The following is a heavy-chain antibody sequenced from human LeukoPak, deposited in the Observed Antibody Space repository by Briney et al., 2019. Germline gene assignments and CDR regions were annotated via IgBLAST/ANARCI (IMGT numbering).Heavy chain of an antibody. Sequence: ASVKVPCKASGYTFTGYYMHWVRQAPGQGLEWMGWINPNSGGTNYAQKFQGRVTMTRNTSISTAYMELSSLRSEDTAVYYCARVDGDIAAAGTPTLDYWGQGTLVTVSS. D-gene: IGHD6-13*01. CDR2: INPNSGGT. V-gene: IGHV1-2*02. CDR1: GYTFTGYY. CDR3: ARVDGDIAAAGTPTLDY. J-gene: IGHJ4*02.